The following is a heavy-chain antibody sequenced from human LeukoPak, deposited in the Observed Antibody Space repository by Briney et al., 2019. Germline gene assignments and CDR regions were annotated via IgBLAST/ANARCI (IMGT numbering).Heavy chain of an antibody. CDR3: ARGTYDGL. Sequence: GRSLRLSCAASGFTFNSYSMNWVRPAPGGGLEWVSYISISSTTIYYADSVKGRFTISRDNAKNSLYLQMNSLRAEDTAAYYCARGTYDGLWGQGTLVTVSS. CDR1: GFTFNSYS. J-gene: IGHJ4*02. V-gene: IGHV3-48*01. CDR2: ISISSTTI. D-gene: IGHD3-3*01.